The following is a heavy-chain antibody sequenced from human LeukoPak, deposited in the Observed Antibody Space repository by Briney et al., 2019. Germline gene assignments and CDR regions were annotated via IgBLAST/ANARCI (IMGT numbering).Heavy chain of an antibody. J-gene: IGHJ4*02. CDR1: GFTFSSYA. V-gene: IGHV3-23*01. D-gene: IGHD6-13*01. CDR3: VKGPLIAAAGTTWHC. Sequence: GGSLRLSCAASGFTFSSYAMSWVRQTPEKGLEWVSAISGSGDDTYYADSVRGRFTISRDNSKNTLFLRMNSLRGEDTALYYCVKGPLIAAAGTTWHCWGQGTLVTVSS. CDR2: ISGSGDDT.